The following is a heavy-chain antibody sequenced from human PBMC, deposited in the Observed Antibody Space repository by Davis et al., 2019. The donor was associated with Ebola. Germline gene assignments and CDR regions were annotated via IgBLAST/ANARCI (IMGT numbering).Heavy chain of an antibody. CDR2: IIPISGIP. D-gene: IGHD5-18*01. J-gene: IGHJ4*02. V-gene: IGHV1-69*10. Sequence: SVKVSCKASGGAFSSYIVSWVRQAPGQGLEWMGGIIPISGIPSYAQKFQGRVTMTRDTSTSTVYMELSSLRSEDTAVYYCATGQWRLWLIYWGQGTLVTVSS. CDR1: GGAFSSYI. CDR3: ATGQWRLWLIY.